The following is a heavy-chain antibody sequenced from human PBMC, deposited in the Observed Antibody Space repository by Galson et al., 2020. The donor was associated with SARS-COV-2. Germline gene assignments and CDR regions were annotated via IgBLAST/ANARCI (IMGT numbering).Heavy chain of an antibody. Sequence: SETLSLTCTVSGDFSSGSYYWTWIRQSAGKGLEWIGRIFPSGSTNYNPSLKSRVTISIDTSKNQFSLKLNSVTAADTAIYYCARSTLVDSSWYNWFDPWGQGTLVTVSS. CDR2: IFPSGST. CDR1: GDFSSGSYY. CDR3: ARSTLVDSSWYNWFDP. D-gene: IGHD6-13*01. V-gene: IGHV4-61*02. J-gene: IGHJ5*02.